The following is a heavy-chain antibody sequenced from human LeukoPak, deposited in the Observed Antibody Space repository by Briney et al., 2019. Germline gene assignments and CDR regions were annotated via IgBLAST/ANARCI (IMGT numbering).Heavy chain of an antibody. CDR3: AKAQRKFGIAAAFRVYYYYGMDV. CDR2: IWYDGSNK. J-gene: IGHJ6*02. CDR1: GFTFSSYG. Sequence: GGSLRLSCAASGFTFSSYGMHWVHQAPGKGLEWVAVIWYDGSNKYYADSVKGRFTISRDNSKNTLYLQMNSLRAEDTAVYYCAKAQRKFGIAAAFRVYYYYGMDVWGQGTTVTVSS. D-gene: IGHD6-13*01. V-gene: IGHV3-33*06.